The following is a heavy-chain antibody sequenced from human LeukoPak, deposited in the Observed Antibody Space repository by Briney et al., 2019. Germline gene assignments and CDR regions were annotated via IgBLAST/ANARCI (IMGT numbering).Heavy chain of an antibody. CDR3: ARDCSSSRSPYYGMDV. J-gene: IGHJ6*02. D-gene: IGHD2-2*01. CDR1: GFTVSSNY. CDR2: IHSGGTT. V-gene: IGHV3-53*01. Sequence: GGSLRLSCAASGFTVSSNYMSWVRQAPGKGLEWVSIIHSGGTTNYVDPVKGRFTISRDNSRNTLYLQMNSLRAEDTAVYYCARDCSSSRSPYYGMDVWGQGTTVTVSS.